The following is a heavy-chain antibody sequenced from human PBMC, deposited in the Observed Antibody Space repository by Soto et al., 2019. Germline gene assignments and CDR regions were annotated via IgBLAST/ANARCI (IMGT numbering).Heavy chain of an antibody. CDR2: IWYDGSNK. J-gene: IGHJ6*02. D-gene: IGHD2-21*02. CDR3: ARDMWWGRISSYDVVTAITDYYYNGMDV. V-gene: IGHV3-33*01. Sequence: LRTSCAASGFTFTSYGMPWVRQPPGTWLEWVAVIWYDGSNKYYADSVKGRFTISRDNSKNTLYLQMNSLRAEDTAVYYCARDMWWGRISSYDVVTAITDYYYNGMDVWGQGTTGTAP. CDR1: GFTFTSYG.